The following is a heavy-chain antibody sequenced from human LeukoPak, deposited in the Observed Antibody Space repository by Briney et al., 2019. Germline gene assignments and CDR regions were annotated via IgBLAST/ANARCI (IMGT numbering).Heavy chain of an antibody. CDR2: IWYDGSNK. CDR3: AFPGIAL. J-gene: IGHJ4*02. Sequence: PGRSLRLSCAASGFTFSSYGVHWVRQAPGKGLEWVAVIWYDGSNKYYADSVKGRFTISRDNSKNTLYLQMNSLRAEDTAVYYCAFPGIALGGQGTLVTVSS. V-gene: IGHV3-33*01. CDR1: GFTFSSYG. D-gene: IGHD6-13*01.